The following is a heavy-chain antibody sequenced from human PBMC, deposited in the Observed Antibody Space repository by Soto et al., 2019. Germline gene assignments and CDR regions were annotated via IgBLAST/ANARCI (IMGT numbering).Heavy chain of an antibody. D-gene: IGHD3-3*01. J-gene: IGHJ6*02. CDR2: IWYDGSNR. V-gene: IGHV3-33*01. CDR3: ARDEIRSSSMDV. CDR1: GFSFSNYG. Sequence: QVQLVESGGGVVQPGRSLRLSCAASGFSFSNYGMHWVRQAPGKELEWVAVIWYDGSNRYYRDSVKGRFTISRDNSKNTLDLQMNSLRAEDTAVYYCARDEIRSSSMDVWGQGTTVTVSS.